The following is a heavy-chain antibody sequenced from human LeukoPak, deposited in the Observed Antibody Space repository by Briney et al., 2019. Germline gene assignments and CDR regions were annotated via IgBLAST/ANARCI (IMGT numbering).Heavy chain of an antibody. Sequence: ASVKVSCKVSGYTLTDLSMHWVRQAPGKGLEWMGGFDPEDGETIYAQKFQGRVTMTRNTSISTAYMELSSLRSEDTAVYYCARGRIAAAGTGAFHYWGQGTLVTVSS. CDR2: FDPEDGET. CDR3: ARGRIAAAGTGAFHY. J-gene: IGHJ4*02. CDR1: GYTLTDLS. D-gene: IGHD6-13*01. V-gene: IGHV1-24*01.